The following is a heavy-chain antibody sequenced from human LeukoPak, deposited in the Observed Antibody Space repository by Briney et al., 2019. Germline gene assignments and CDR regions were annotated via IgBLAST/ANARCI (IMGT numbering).Heavy chain of an antibody. CDR1: GFTFSSYA. CDR2: ISYDGSNK. V-gene: IGHV3-30-3*01. J-gene: IGHJ4*02. CDR3: ARDFGTEDGYNSYFDY. D-gene: IGHD5-24*01. Sequence: GGSLRLSCAASGFTFSSYAMHWVRQAPGKGLEWVAVISYDGSNKYYADSVKGRFTISRDNSKNTLYLQMNSLRAEDTAVYYCARDFGTEDGYNSYFDYWGQGTLVTVSS.